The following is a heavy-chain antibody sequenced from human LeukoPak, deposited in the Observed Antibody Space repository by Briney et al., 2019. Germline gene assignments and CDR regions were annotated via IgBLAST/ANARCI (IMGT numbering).Heavy chain of an antibody. D-gene: IGHD6-19*01. J-gene: IGHJ3*02. CDR3: ARDRSGSSGDFDM. Sequence: PGGSLRLSCAASGFTFSSYEMHWVRQAPGKGLEWISYISSSGSTIHYADSVKGRFNIYRDNDKKSLELQMKSLRAEDRSVYYYARDRSGSSGDFDMWGQGTIVTVSS. V-gene: IGHV3-48*03. CDR2: ISSSGSTI. CDR1: GFTFSSYE.